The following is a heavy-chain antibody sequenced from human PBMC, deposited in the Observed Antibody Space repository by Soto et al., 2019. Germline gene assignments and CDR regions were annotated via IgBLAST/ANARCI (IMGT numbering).Heavy chain of an antibody. CDR1: GGSVSSGSYY. J-gene: IGHJ6*02. CDR3: ARGFVVPAARYYYYGMDV. Sequence: LSLTCTVSGGSVSSGSYYWSWIRQPPGKGLEWIGYIYYSGSTNYNPSLKSRVTISVDTSKNQFSLKLSSVTAADTAVYYCARGFVVPAARYYYYGMDVWGQGTTVTVSS. CDR2: IYYSGST. V-gene: IGHV4-61*01. D-gene: IGHD2-2*01.